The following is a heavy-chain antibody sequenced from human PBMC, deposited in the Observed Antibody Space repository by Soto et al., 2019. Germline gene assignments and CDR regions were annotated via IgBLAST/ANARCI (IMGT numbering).Heavy chain of an antibody. CDR2: IYYSGST. Sequence: TLSLTCNVSGGSISSGGYYWSWIRQHPGKGLEWIGYIYYSGSTYYNPSLKSRVTISVDRSKNQFSLKLSSVTAADTVVYYCARNYGSGMNWFDPWGQGTLVTVSS. CDR1: GGSISSGGYY. J-gene: IGHJ5*02. CDR3: ARNYGSGMNWFDP. D-gene: IGHD3-10*01. V-gene: IGHV4-31*03.